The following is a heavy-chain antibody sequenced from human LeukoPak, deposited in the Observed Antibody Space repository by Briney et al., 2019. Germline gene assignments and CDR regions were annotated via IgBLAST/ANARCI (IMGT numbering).Heavy chain of an antibody. J-gene: IGHJ5*02. CDR1: GGSISSGDYY. V-gene: IGHV4-30-4*01. CDR2: IYYSGST. D-gene: IGHD3-3*01. CDR3: ARRRFVGVVNIWNWFDP. Sequence: PSETLSLTCTVSGGSISSGDYYWSWIRQPPGKGLEWIGYIYYSGSTYYNPSLKSRVTISVDTSKNQFSLKLSSVTAADTAVYYCARRRFVGVVNIWNWFDPWGQGTLVTVSS.